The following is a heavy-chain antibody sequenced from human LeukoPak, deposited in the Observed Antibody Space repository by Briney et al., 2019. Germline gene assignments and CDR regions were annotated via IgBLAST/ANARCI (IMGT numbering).Heavy chain of an antibody. CDR1: GYTFTSYD. D-gene: IGHD5-18*01. CDR3: ARTPGLGIQLWLLNYFDY. J-gene: IGHJ4*02. Sequence: ASVKVSCKASGYTFTSYDINWVRQATGQGLEWMGWMNPNSGNTGYAQKFQGRVTMTRNTSISTAYMELSSLRSEDTAVYYCARTPGLGIQLWLLNYFDYWGQGTLVTVSS. CDR2: MNPNSGNT. V-gene: IGHV1-8*01.